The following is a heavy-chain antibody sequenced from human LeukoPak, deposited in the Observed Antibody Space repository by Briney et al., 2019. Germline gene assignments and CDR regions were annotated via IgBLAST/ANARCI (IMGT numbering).Heavy chain of an antibody. D-gene: IGHD3-16*01. V-gene: IGHV1-2*02. J-gene: IGHJ5*02. Sequence: AASVKVSCKASGYTFTGYYMHWVRQAPGQGLEWMGWINPNSGGTNYAQKFQGRVTMTRDTSISTAYMELRSLRSDDTAVYYCARDLISNAAHRKNWFDPWGQGTLVTVSS. CDR3: ARDLISNAAHRKNWFDP. CDR2: INPNSGGT. CDR1: GYTFTGYY.